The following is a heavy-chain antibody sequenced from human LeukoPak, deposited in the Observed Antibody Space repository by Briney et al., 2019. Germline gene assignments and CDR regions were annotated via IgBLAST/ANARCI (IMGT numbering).Heavy chain of an antibody. J-gene: IGHJ4*02. CDR2: ISGSGGST. D-gene: IGHD2-2*01. CDR3: AKASRDIVVVPAAGY. CDR1: GFTFSSYA. Sequence: GGSLRLSCAASGFTFSSYAMSWVRQAPGKGLEWVSAISGSGGSTYYADSVKGRFTISRDNSKNTLYLQMNSLRAEDTAVYYCAKASRDIVVVPAAGYWGQGTLVTVSS. V-gene: IGHV3-23*01.